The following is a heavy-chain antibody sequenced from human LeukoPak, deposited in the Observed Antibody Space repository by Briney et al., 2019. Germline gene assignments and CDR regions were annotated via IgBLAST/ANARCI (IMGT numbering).Heavy chain of an antibody. J-gene: IGHJ5*01. CDR3: ARDREQWLGRRWFDS. D-gene: IGHD6-19*01. CDR1: GLIFTDYW. CDR2: ISRSDSTI. V-gene: IGHV3-11*01. Sequence: GGSLRLSCAASGLIFTDYWMHWVRQAPGKGLEWVSYISRSDSTIYYTDSVKGRFTISRDNAKNSLYLQMNSLRAEDTAVYYCARDREQWLGRRWFDSWGQGTLVTVSS.